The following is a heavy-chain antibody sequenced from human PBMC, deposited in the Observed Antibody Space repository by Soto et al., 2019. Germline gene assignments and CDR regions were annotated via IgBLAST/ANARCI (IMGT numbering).Heavy chain of an antibody. Sequence: PSETLCLTCTVAGGSSISYYGSWIRQPPGKGLEWIGYIYYSGSTNYNPSLKSRVTISVDTSKNQFSLKLSSVTAADTAVYYCARAGTTVTRHDAFDIWGQGTMVTVSS. D-gene: IGHD4-17*01. V-gene: IGHV4-59*08. CDR1: GGSSISYY. CDR3: ARAGTTVTRHDAFDI. J-gene: IGHJ3*02. CDR2: IYYSGST.